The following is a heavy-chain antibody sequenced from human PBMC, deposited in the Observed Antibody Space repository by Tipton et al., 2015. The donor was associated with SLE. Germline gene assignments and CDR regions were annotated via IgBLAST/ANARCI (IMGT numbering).Heavy chain of an antibody. D-gene: IGHD3-16*01. CDR1: GASISSGGYY. Sequence: TLSLTCTVSGASISSGGYYWTWIRQHPGRGLEWLAYIFYSGSTYYNPSLKSRLNISVDRSNNQFSLKLTSVTAADTAVCYCARVGAASGARYFDPWGQGMLVTVSS. J-gene: IGHJ5*02. CDR3: ARVGAASGARYFDP. CDR2: IFYSGST. V-gene: IGHV4-31*03.